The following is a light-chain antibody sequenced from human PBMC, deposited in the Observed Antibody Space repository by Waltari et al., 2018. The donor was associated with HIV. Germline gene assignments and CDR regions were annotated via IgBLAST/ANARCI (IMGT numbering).Light chain of an antibody. CDR3: QQYGSSPRT. J-gene: IGKJ1*01. CDR1: QSVSSNY. Sequence: EIVLTQSPGTLSLSPGERATLSCRASQSVSSNYLAWYQQRPGQAPRLLIYGASSKATGIPDRFSGIGSGTDFTLTISRLEPKDFAVYYCQQYGSSPRTFGQGTKVEIK. CDR2: GAS. V-gene: IGKV3-20*01.